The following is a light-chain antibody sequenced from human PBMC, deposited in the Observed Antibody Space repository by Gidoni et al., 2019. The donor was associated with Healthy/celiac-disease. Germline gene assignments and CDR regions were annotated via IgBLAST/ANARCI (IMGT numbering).Light chain of an antibody. CDR3: QQSYSTPVT. V-gene: IGKV1-39*01. CDR1: QSISSY. Sequence: DIKMTQSPSSLTASVGDRVTITCRASQSISSYLHWYQQKPGQAPKLLIYAASSLQSGVPSRFSGSGSGTDFTLTISSLQPEDFATYYCQQSYSTPVTFGPGTQVDLK. CDR2: AAS. J-gene: IGKJ3*01.